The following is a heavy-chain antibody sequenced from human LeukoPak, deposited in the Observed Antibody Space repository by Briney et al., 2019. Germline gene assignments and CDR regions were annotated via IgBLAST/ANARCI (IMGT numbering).Heavy chain of an antibody. CDR2: IYYSGST. D-gene: IGHD2-2*01. CDR3: ARVPGYCSSTSCYNWFDP. V-gene: IGHV4-39*07. Sequence: SETLSLTCTVSGGSISSSSYYWGWIRQPPGKGLEWIGSIYYSGSTYYNPSLKSRVTISVDTSKNQFSLKLSSVTAADTAVYYCARVPGYCSSTSCYNWFDPWGQGTLVTVSS. CDR1: GGSISSSSYY. J-gene: IGHJ5*02.